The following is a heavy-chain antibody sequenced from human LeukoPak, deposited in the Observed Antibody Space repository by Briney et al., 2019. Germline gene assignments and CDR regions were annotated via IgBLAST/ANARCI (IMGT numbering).Heavy chain of an antibody. CDR2: ISAYNGNT. Sequence: ASVKVSCKASGYTFTSYGISWVRQAPGQGLEWMGWISAYNGNTNYAQKFQGRVTMTRDTSISTAYMELSRLISDDTAVYYCARRQYYGSGSTTYYMDVWGKGTTVTVSS. CDR1: GYTFTSYG. J-gene: IGHJ6*03. CDR3: ARRQYYGSGSTTYYMDV. V-gene: IGHV1-18*01. D-gene: IGHD3-10*01.